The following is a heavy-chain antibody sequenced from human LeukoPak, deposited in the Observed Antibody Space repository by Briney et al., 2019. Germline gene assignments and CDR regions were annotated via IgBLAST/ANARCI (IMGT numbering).Heavy chain of an antibody. CDR3: VKGGSWLQSPTTN. Sequence: GGSLRLSCVASGFTFTNDAMHWVRQAPGKGLVWVSVISGSGGNIYYADSVKGRFTISRDNSKNTLFLQMNSLRVEDTALYYCVKGGSWLQSPTTNWGQGTLVTVSS. D-gene: IGHD5-24*01. J-gene: IGHJ4*02. CDR2: ISGSGGNI. CDR1: GFTFTNDA. V-gene: IGHV3-23*01.